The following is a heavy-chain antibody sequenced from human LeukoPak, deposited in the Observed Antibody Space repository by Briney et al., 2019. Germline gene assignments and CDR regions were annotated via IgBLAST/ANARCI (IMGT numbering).Heavy chain of an antibody. CDR3: ARDPGDILVAGTFDY. D-gene: IGHD6-19*01. V-gene: IGHV3-20*04. CDR1: GFTFDDYG. J-gene: IGHJ4*02. Sequence: PGGSLRLSCAASGFTFDDYGMSWVRQAPGKGLVWVSGITWNGGSTGYADSVKGRFTISRDNAKNSLYLQMNSLRAEDTAFYYCARDPGDILVAGTFDYWGQGTLVTVSS. CDR2: ITWNGGST.